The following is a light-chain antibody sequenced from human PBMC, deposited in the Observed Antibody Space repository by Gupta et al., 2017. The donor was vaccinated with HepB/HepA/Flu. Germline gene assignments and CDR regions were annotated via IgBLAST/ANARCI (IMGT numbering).Light chain of an antibody. Sequence: QKPGKAPKLLIYAASTLQSGVPSRFSGSGSGTEFTLTIGSLQPEDFATYYCQQLNSYPLFGPGTKVDIK. J-gene: IGKJ3*01. CDR3: QQLNSYPL. V-gene: IGKV1-9*01. CDR2: AAS.